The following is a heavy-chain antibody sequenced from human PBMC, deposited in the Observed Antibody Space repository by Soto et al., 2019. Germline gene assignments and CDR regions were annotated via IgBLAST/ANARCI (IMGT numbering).Heavy chain of an antibody. CDR3: ARSHIVPRLFMYPYDY. D-gene: IGHD6-6*01. Sequence: SETLSLPCTVADASISSSSFYWGWIRQPPGKGLESIANIYYDGGTYYNPSLKSRVTISVDTSKNQFSLKLSSVTAADTDVYYCARSHIVPRLFMYPYDYWGQGSLVTVSS. V-gene: IGHV4-39*01. J-gene: IGHJ4*02. CDR2: IYYDGGT. CDR1: DASISSSSFY.